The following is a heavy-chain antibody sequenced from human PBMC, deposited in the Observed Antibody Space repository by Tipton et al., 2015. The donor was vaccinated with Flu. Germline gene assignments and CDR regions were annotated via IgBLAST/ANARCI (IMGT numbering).Heavy chain of an antibody. CDR3: ARGYDVFDI. CDR1: GFTVSTNY. V-gene: IGHV3-53*01. CDR2: IYDIGNT. Sequence: QLVQSGGGLVKPGGSLRLSCAASGFTVSTNYMTWVRQAPGKGLDWVSIIYDIGNTYYADSVKGRFTISRDSSENTLYLQMNSLKADDTAVYYCARGYDVFDIWGQGTMLIVSS. J-gene: IGHJ3*02. D-gene: IGHD1-1*01.